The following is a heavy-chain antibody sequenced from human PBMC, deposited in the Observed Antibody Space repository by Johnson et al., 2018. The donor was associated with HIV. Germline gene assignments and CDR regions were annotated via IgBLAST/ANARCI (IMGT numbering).Heavy chain of an antibody. CDR3: ARGSLMTQWVRGDDAFDN. J-gene: IGHJ3*02. Sequence: VQLVESGGGLIQPGGSLRLSCAASGFTVSSNYMSWVRQAPGKGLEWVSIIYSGNSTYYADSVKGRCTISRDNSKITPYLQMNSLRAEDTAVYYCARGSLMTQWVRGDDAFDNWGRGTMGSVS. V-gene: IGHV3-53*01. CDR2: IYSGNST. CDR1: GFTVSSNY. D-gene: IGHD6-19*01.